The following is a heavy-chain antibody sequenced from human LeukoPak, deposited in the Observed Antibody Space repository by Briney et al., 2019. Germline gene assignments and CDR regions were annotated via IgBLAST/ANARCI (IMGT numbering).Heavy chain of an antibody. V-gene: IGHV1-2*02. D-gene: IGHD6-19*01. J-gene: IGHJ4*02. Sequence: GASVKVSCKASGYTFTSYYMRWVRQAPGQGLEWMGWINPNSGGTNYAQKFQGRVTMTRDTSISTAYMELSRLRSDDTAVYYCASTTTYSSGWYQYYFDYWGQGTLVTVSS. CDR2: INPNSGGT. CDR1: GYTFTSYY. CDR3: ASTTTYSSGWYQYYFDY.